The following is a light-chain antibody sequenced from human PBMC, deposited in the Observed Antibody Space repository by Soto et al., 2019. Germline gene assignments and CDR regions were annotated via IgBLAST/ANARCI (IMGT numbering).Light chain of an antibody. CDR1: SSDIGAYIY. CDR2: EVS. CDR3: SSYAGSNNFV. Sequence: VLTQPPSASGSPGQSVTISCTGTSSDIGAYIYVSWYQQHPGKAPKLMISEVSRRPSGVPERFSGSKSGNTASLTVSGLQADDEAHYYCSSYAGSNNFVFGTGTKVTVL. V-gene: IGLV2-8*01. J-gene: IGLJ1*01.